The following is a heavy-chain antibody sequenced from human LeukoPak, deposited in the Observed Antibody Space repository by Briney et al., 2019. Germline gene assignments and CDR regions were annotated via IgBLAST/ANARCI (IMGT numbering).Heavy chain of an antibody. CDR1: GYTFTAYY. CDR2: INPNSGDT. D-gene: IGHD6-13*01. Sequence: GASVKVSCKASGYTFTAYYMHWVRHAPGQGLEWMGWINPNSGDTSYEQKFQGRVTMTRDTSISTAYMELNSLTSDDTAAYYCARGRKMAAAGAESPALFDYWGQGTLVAVSS. J-gene: IGHJ4*02. CDR3: ARGRKMAAAGAESPALFDY. V-gene: IGHV1-2*02.